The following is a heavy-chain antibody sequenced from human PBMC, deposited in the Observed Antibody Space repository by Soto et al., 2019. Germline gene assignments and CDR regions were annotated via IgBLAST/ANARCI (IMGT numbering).Heavy chain of an antibody. CDR2: ISYDGINK. V-gene: IGHV3-30-3*01. CDR3: ARDHGYYDSSGYYLSY. J-gene: IGHJ4*02. Sequence: GGSLRLSCAASGFTFSSYAMHWVRQAPGKGLEWVAVISYDGINKYYADSVKGRFTISRDNSKNTLYLQMNSLRAEDTAVYYCARDHGYYDSSGYYLSYWGQGTLVTVSS. D-gene: IGHD3-22*01. CDR1: GFTFSSYA.